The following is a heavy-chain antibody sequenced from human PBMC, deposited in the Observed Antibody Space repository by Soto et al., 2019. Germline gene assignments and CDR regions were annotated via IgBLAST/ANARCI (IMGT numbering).Heavy chain of an antibody. Sequence: EEQVLESGGGLVQPGGSLRLSCAVSGFTFSNYAMTWVRQAPGQGLEWVSAITDSGVADYAESVRGRFTISGDNSKNTLYLHISSLRVEDTAMYYCARHKRGLADAFGVWGQGTAVIVSS. CDR3: ARHKRGLADAFGV. V-gene: IGHV3-23*01. CDR1: GFTFSNYA. D-gene: IGHD3-10*01. J-gene: IGHJ3*01. CDR2: ITDSGVA.